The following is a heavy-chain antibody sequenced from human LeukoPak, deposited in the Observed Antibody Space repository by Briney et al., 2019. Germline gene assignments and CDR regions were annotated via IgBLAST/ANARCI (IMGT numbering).Heavy chain of an antibody. CDR1: GGSFSGYY. D-gene: IGHD3-10*01. CDR3: ARVRYYYGSGSYYKGSNFDY. V-gene: IGHV4-34*01. J-gene: IGHJ4*02. CDR2: INHSGST. Sequence: SETLSLTCAVYGGSFSGYYWSWVRQPPGKGLEWVAEINHSGSTNYNPSPTSRVTISVDTSKNQFSLKLSSVTAADTAVYYCARVRYYYGSGSYYKGSNFDYWGQGTLVTVSS.